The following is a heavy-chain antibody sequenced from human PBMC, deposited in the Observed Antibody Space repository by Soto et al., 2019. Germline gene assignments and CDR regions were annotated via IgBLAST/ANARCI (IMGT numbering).Heavy chain of an antibody. Sequence: SETLSLTCTVSGGSISGYYWIWIRQPPGKGLEWIGYIYYSGSTNYNPSLKSRVTISVDTSKNQFSLKLNSVTAADTAVYYCARDDSSGWYYFHYWGQGTLVTVSS. CDR3: ARDDSSGWYYFHY. J-gene: IGHJ4*02. V-gene: IGHV4-59*01. CDR2: IYYSGST. D-gene: IGHD6-19*01. CDR1: GGSISGYY.